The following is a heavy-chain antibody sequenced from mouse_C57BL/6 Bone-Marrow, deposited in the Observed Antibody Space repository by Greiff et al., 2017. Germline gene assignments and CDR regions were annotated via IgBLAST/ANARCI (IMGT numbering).Heavy chain of an antibody. CDR2: SRNKANDYTT. V-gene: IGHV7-1*01. J-gene: IGHJ1*03. CDR1: GFTFSDFY. Sequence: VKVVESGGGLVQSGRSLRLSCATSGFTFSDFYMEWVRQAPGKGLEWIAASRNKANDYTTEYSASVKGRFIVSRDTSQSILYLQMNALRAEDTAIYYCARDARDYWYFDVWGTGTTVTVSS. CDR3: ARDARDYWYFDV.